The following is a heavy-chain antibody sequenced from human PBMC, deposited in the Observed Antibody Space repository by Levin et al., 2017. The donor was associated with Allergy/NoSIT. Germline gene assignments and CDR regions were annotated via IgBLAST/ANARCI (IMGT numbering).Heavy chain of an antibody. V-gene: IGHV3-23*01. CDR2: ISGSGGST. D-gene: IGHD3-22*01. CDR1: GFTFSSYA. Sequence: GGSLRLSCAASGFTFSSYAMSWVRQAPGKGLEWVSAISGSGGSTYYADSVKGRFTISRDNSKNTLYLQMNSLRAEDTAVYYCAKEHYYDSSGYSPFDYWGQGTLVTVSS. J-gene: IGHJ4*02. CDR3: AKEHYYDSSGYSPFDY.